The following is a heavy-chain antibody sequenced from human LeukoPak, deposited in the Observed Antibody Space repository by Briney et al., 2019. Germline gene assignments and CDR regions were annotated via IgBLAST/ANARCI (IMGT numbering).Heavy chain of an antibody. CDR1: GFTFSSYA. CDR2: ISGSGGST. Sequence: PGGSLRLSYAASGFTFSSYAMSWVRQAPGKGLEWVSAISGSGGSTYYADSVKGRFTISRDNSKNTLYLQMNSLRAEDTAVYYCAKDQSPSYYYDSSGYYYVLIGAFDIWGQGTMVTVSS. CDR3: AKDQSPSYYYDSSGYYYVLIGAFDI. D-gene: IGHD3-22*01. J-gene: IGHJ3*02. V-gene: IGHV3-23*01.